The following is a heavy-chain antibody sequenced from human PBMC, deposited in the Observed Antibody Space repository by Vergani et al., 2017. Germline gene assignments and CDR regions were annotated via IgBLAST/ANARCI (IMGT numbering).Heavy chain of an antibody. CDR3: ARDTSYYDFWSGRYFDY. J-gene: IGHJ4*02. CDR1: GFTFSSYW. D-gene: IGHD3-3*01. Sequence: EVQLVESGGSLVQPGGSLRLSCAASGFTFSSYWMSWVRQAPGKGLEWVANIKQDGSEKYYVDSVKGRFTISRDNAKNSLYLQMNSLRAEDTAVYYCARDTSYYDFWSGRYFDYWGQGTLVTVSS. CDR2: IKQDGSEK. V-gene: IGHV3-7*03.